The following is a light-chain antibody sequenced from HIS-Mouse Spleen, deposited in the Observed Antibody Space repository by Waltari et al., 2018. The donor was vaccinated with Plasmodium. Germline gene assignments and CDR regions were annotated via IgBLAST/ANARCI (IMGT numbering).Light chain of an antibody. CDR3: NSRDSSGNHQV. Sequence: SSELTQDPAVSVALGQTVRIPCQGDSLRSYYASWYQQKPGQAPVLFIYGKNNRPPGIPDRFSGSSSGNTASLTITGAQAEDEADYYCNSRDSSGNHQVFGGGTKLTVL. CDR1: SLRSYY. J-gene: IGLJ3*02. V-gene: IGLV3-19*01. CDR2: GKN.